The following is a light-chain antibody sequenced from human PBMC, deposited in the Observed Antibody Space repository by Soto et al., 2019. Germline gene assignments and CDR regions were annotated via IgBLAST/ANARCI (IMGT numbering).Light chain of an antibody. CDR3: STWDSTNGV. V-gene: IGLV4-60*02. CDR2: LEVSGKH. J-gene: IGLJ2*01. Sequence: QLVLTQSSSASASLGSSVTLTCTRSSGHSSYIIAWHQQQPGKAPRYLMKLEVSGKHNKGSGVPDRFSGSSSAADRYLTIALLQYDEAADYYWSTWDSTNGVFGGGTKVTVL. CDR1: SGHSSYI.